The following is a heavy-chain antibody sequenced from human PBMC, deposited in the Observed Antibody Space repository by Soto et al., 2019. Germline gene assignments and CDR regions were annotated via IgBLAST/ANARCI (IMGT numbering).Heavy chain of an antibody. CDR2: INHSGST. J-gene: IGHJ4*03. CDR3: ARVSSSWGLVSYFDY. CDR1: GGSFSGYY. Sequence: SETLSLTCAVYGGSFSGYYWSWIRQPPGKGLEWIGEINHSGSTNYNPSLKSRITISVDTSKNQFSLKLSSVTAADTAVYYCARVSSSWGLVSYFDYWGRGPWSPSPQ. D-gene: IGHD6-13*01. V-gene: IGHV4-34*01.